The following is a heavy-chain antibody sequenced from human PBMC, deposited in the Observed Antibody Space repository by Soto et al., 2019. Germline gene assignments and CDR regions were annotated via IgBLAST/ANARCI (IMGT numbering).Heavy chain of an antibody. CDR2: INHSGST. J-gene: IGHJ6*01. V-gene: IGHV4-34*01. Sequence: SQTLSLTCAVYGGSFSGYYWSWIRQPPGKGLEWIGEINHSGSTNYNPSLKSRVNISVDTSKNQFSLKLSSVTAADTAVYYCASGYYGMDVWGQGTTVTVAS. CDR3: ASGYYGMDV. CDR1: GGSFSGYY.